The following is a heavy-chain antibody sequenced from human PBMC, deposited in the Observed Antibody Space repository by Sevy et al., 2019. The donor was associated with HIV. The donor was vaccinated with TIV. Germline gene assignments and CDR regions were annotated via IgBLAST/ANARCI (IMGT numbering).Heavy chain of an antibody. CDR3: ARDLSIVVVPAAYYYYYYGMDV. CDR1: GYTFTSYY. Sequence: ASVKVSCKASGYTFTSYYMHWVRQAPGQGLEWMGKINPSGGSTSYAQKFQGRVTMTRDTSTSTVYMELSSLRSEDTAVYYCARDLSIVVVPAAYYYYYYGMDVWGQGTTVTVSS. V-gene: IGHV1-46*03. CDR2: INPSGGST. J-gene: IGHJ6*02. D-gene: IGHD2-2*01.